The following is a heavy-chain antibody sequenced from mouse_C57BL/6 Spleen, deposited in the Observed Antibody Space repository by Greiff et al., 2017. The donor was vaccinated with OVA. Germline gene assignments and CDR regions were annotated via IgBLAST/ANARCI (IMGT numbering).Heavy chain of an antibody. V-gene: IGHV1-80*01. Sequence: VQLQQSGAELVKPGASVKISCKASGYAGSSYWMNGVKQRPGKGLEWIGQIYPGDGDTNYNGKFKGKATLTADKSSSTAYMQLSSLTSEDSAVYFCARHYGSFDYWGQGTTLTVSS. CDR3: ARHYGSFDY. CDR1: GYAGSSYW. CDR2: IYPGDGDT. D-gene: IGHD1-1*01. J-gene: IGHJ2*01.